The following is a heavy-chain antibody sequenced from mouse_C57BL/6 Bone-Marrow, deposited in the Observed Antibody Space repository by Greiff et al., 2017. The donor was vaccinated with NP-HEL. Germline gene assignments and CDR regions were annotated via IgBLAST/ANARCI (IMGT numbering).Heavy chain of an antibody. CDR2: IYPRSGNT. CDR3: ASEGIYYSSSSYDFDY. Sequence: QVQLQQSGAELARPGASVKLSCKASGYTFTSYGISWVKQRTGQGLEWIGEIYPRSGNTYYNEKFKGKATLTAAKSSSPAYMELRSLTSEDSAVSICASEGIYYSSSSYDFDYWGQGTTLTVSS. D-gene: IGHD1-1*01. J-gene: IGHJ2*01. CDR1: GYTFTSYG. V-gene: IGHV1-81*01.